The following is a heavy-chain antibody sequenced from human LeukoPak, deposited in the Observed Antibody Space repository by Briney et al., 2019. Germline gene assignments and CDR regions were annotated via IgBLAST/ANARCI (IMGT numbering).Heavy chain of an antibody. J-gene: IGHJ4*02. Sequence: PGRSLRLSCAASGFTFSSYGMHCVRQAPGKGLEWVAVISYDGSNKYYADSVKGRFTISRDNSKNTLYLQMNSLRAEDTAVYYCAKDHQVQLLWFGEARGPLGYWGQGTLVTVSS. CDR2: ISYDGSNK. D-gene: IGHD3-10*01. CDR1: GFTFSSYG. V-gene: IGHV3-30*18. CDR3: AKDHQVQLLWFGEARGPLGY.